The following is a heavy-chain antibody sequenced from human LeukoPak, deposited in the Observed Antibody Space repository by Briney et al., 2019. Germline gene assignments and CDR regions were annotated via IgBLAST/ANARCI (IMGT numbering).Heavy chain of an antibody. CDR2: INHSGST. CDR1: GGSFSGYY. D-gene: IGHD3-3*01. J-gene: IGHJ6*03. V-gene: IGHV4-34*01. Sequence: SETLSLTCAAYGGSFSGYYWRWIRQPPGKGLEWIGEINHSGSTNYNPSLKSRVTISVDTSKNQFSLKLSSVTAADTAVYYCAREARLRFLEWLGYYYYYMDVWGKGTTVTVSS. CDR3: AREARLRFLEWLGYYYYYMDV.